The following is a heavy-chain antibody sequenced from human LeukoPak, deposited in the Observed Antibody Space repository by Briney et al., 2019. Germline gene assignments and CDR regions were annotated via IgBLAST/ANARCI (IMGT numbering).Heavy chain of an antibody. CDR3: ARERGLVGATPAWFDP. Sequence: GASVKVSCKASGYTFTSYYMHWVRQAPGQGLEWMGIINPSGGSTSYAQKFQGRVTMTRDTSTSTVYMELSSLRSEDTAVYYCARERGLVGATPAWFDPWGQGTLVNVSS. D-gene: IGHD1-26*01. CDR2: INPSGGST. CDR1: GYTFTSYY. V-gene: IGHV1-46*01. J-gene: IGHJ5*02.